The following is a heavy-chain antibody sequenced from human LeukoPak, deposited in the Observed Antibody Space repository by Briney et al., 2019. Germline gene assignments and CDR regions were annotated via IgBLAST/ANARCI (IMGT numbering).Heavy chain of an antibody. Sequence: GASVKVSCKASGYTFTSYGISWVRQAPGQGLEWMGWISAYNGNTNYAQKLQGRVTMTTDTSTSTAYMELRSLRSDDTAVYNCARDYPYYYGSGSFGSGMGVWGQGTTVTVSS. CDR2: ISAYNGNT. J-gene: IGHJ6*02. CDR3: ARDYPYYYGSGSFGSGMGV. V-gene: IGHV1-18*01. D-gene: IGHD3-10*01. CDR1: GYTFTSYG.